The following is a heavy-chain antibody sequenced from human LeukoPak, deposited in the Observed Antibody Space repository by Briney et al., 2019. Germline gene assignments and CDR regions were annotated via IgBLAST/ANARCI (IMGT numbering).Heavy chain of an antibody. CDR3: ASGGYYDRSGYSYYFDY. CDR2: IYGGGST. V-gene: IGHV3-NL1*01. CDR1: GFTFSSYG. D-gene: IGHD3-22*01. Sequence: GGSLRLSCAASGFTFSSYGMHWVRQAPGKGLEWVSVIYGGGSTYYADSVKGRFTISRDNSKNTLYLQMNSLRAEGTAVYYCASGGYYDRSGYSYYFDYWGQGTLVTVSS. J-gene: IGHJ4*02.